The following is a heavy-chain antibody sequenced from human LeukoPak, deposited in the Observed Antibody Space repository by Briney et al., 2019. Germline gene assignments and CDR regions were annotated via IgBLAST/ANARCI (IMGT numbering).Heavy chain of an antibody. J-gene: IGHJ4*02. CDR1: GGSIRN. Sequence: PSETLSLTCAVSGGSIRNSSFYWGWIRQAPGKGLEWVSYITNSGNSKSYADSVKGRFTISRDNTKNSLYLQMNGLRAEDTAVYYCARTRSSGYLTFDYWGQGTLVTVSS. CDR2: ITNSGNSK. D-gene: IGHD3-22*01. V-gene: IGHV3-11*06. CDR3: ARTRSSGYLTFDY.